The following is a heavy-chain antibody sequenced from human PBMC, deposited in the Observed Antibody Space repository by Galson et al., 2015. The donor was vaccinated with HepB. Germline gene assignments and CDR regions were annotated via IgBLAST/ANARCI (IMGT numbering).Heavy chain of an antibody. D-gene: IGHD1-26*01. J-gene: IGHJ4*02. CDR1: GFTFGTYW. Sequence: SLRLSCAASGFTFGTYWMTWVRQAPGKGLEWVANTKQDGSEKNYVDSVKGRFTISRDNAKNSLYLQLNRLRAEDTAVYYCARMRSGSYSFDYWGQGTLVTVSS. CDR2: TKQDGSEK. CDR3: ARMRSGSYSFDY. V-gene: IGHV3-7*03.